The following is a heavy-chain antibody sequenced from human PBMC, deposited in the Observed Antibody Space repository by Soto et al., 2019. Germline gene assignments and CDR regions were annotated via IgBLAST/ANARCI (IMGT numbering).Heavy chain of an antibody. CDR1: GCSIRNYD. J-gene: IGHJ6*02. D-gene: IGHD3-16*01. CDR3: AREGLGARSYYYYGMDV. V-gene: IGHV4-4*07. Sequence: PXETLSLTCPVSGCSIRNYDWSWIRQPAGKGLEWIGRIYTSGSTNYNPSLKSRVTMSVDTSKNQFSLKLSSVTAADTAVYYCAREGLGARSYYYYGMDVWGQGTTVTVSS. CDR2: IYTSGST.